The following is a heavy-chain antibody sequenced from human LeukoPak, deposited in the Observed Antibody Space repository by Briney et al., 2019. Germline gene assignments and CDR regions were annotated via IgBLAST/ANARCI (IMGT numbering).Heavy chain of an antibody. CDR1: GFTFSNYG. Sequence: GGSLRLSCAASGFTFSNYGMHWVRQAPDKGLEWVAFIRYDGINKYYADSVRGRFTISRDNSKSTLSLQMNSLRAEDTAIYYCATYRQVLLPFESWGQGTLVTVSS. CDR2: IRYDGINK. D-gene: IGHD2-8*02. CDR3: ATYRQVLLPFES. J-gene: IGHJ4*02. V-gene: IGHV3-30*02.